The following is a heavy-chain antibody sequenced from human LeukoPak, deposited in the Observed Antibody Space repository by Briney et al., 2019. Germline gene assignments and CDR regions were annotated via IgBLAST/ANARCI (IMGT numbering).Heavy chain of an antibody. V-gene: IGHV3-49*04. CDR2: IRSKAYGGTT. J-gene: IGHJ4*02. Sequence: GGSLRLSRTASGFTFGDYVMSWVRQAPGKGLEWVGFIRSKAYGGTTEYAASVKGRFTISRDDSKSIAYLQMNSLKTEDTAVYYCTRGKHYDFWSGYYPDYWGQGTLVTVSS. CDR3: TRGKHYDFWSGYYPDY. D-gene: IGHD3-3*01. CDR1: GFTFGDYV.